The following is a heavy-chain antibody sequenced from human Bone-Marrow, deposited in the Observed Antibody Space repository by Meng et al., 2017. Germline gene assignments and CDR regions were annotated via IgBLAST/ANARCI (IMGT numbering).Heavy chain of an antibody. V-gene: IGHV1-69*06. CDR3: ARGGRNYAEPLDC. Sequence: SVKVSCKASGGTFSIYVVSWVRQAPGQGLEWMGGIIPLSGTADYTQRFQGRVTFTADKSTNTAYMELRSLKSDDTAVYYCARGGRNYAEPLDCWGQGTLVTVSS. CDR2: IIPLSGTA. J-gene: IGHJ4*02. CDR1: GGTFSIYV. D-gene: IGHD3-16*01.